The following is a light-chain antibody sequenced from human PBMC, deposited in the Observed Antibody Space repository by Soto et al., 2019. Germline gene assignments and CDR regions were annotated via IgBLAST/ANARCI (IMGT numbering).Light chain of an antibody. CDR2: DAS. J-gene: IGKJ5*01. CDR1: RSVGSD. Sequence: EIVMTQSPATLSVSPGERATLSCRSIRSVGSDLAWYQQKPGQAPRLLIYDASTRATGIPDRFSGGGSGTEFTLTISSLQSEDFVVYYCQQYNSWPPITFGQGTRLEIK. V-gene: IGKV3-15*01. CDR3: QQYNSWPPIT.